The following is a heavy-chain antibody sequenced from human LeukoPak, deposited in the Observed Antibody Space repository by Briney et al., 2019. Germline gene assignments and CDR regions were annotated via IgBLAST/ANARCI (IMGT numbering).Heavy chain of an antibody. D-gene: IGHD6-13*01. J-gene: IGHJ3*02. CDR1: GFTFSDHY. Sequence: KPGGSLRLSCVASGFTFSDHYISWVRQAPGKGLEWLSYISGNNLNIYYADSVKGRFTISRDNAQKSVFLQMHSLRADDTAVYYCARDDPLWQQLAYDAFDIWGQGTMVTVSS. V-gene: IGHV3-11*01. CDR2: ISGNNLNI. CDR3: ARDDPLWQQLAYDAFDI.